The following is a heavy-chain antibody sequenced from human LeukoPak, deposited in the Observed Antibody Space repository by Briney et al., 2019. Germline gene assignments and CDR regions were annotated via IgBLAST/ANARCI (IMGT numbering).Heavy chain of an antibody. V-gene: IGHV1-8*01. CDR3: ARDKGYSSGSNQFDP. Sequence: ASVKVPCKASGYTFTSYDINWVRQATGQGLEWMGWMNPSSGNTGYAQKFQGRVTMTRNTSISTAYMELSSLRSEDTAVYYCARDKGYSSGSNQFDPWGQGTLVTVSS. J-gene: IGHJ5*02. D-gene: IGHD6-19*01. CDR1: GYTFTSYD. CDR2: MNPSSGNT.